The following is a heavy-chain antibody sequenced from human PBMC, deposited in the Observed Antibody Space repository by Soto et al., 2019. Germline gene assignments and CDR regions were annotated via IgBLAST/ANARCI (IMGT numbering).Heavy chain of an antibody. Sequence: QVQLQESGPGLVKPSETLSLTCTVSSDSISSYYWSWIRQPPGKRLEWIGYISYSGSTDYNPSLKSRVTISGDTSKNQFSLTVSSVTAADTAVYYCARGTSWQLPFDYWGQGTLVTVSS. V-gene: IGHV4-59*01. CDR2: ISYSGST. CDR1: SDSISSYY. D-gene: IGHD6-13*01. CDR3: ARGTSWQLPFDY. J-gene: IGHJ4*02.